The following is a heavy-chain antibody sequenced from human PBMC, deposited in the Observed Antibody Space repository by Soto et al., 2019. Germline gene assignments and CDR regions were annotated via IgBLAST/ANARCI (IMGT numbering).Heavy chain of an antibody. CDR2: IYYSGST. CDR1: GGSISSSSYY. CDR3: ARSDYGDSYYFDY. D-gene: IGHD4-17*01. Sequence: QLQLQESGPGLVKPSETLSLTCTVSGGSISSSSYYWGWIRQPPGKGLEWIGSIYYSGSTYYNPSLKRRVTISVDTSKNQFSLKLSSVTAADTAVYYCARSDYGDSYYFDYWGQGTLVTVSS. J-gene: IGHJ4*02. V-gene: IGHV4-39*01.